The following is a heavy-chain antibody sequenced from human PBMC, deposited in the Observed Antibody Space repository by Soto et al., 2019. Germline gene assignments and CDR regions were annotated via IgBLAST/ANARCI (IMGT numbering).Heavy chain of an antibody. CDR2: IYYSGST. CDR1: GGSISSSSYY. J-gene: IGHJ3*02. V-gene: IGHV4-39*02. CDR3: ARRREAFDI. Sequence: QLQLQESGPGLVKPSETLSLTCTVSGGSISSSSYYWGWIRQPPGKGLEWIGSIYYSGSTYYNPYLKSRVNISGDTSKKHFSRKLSSVTAADTAVYYCARRREAFDIWGQGTIVTVSS.